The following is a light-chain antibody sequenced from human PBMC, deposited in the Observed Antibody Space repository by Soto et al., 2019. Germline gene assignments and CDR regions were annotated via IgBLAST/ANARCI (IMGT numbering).Light chain of an antibody. CDR2: DVT. J-gene: IGLJ1*01. Sequence: QSVLTQPASVSGSPGQSVTISCTGASSDVGGYDYVSWYQHHPGKAPKLVIYDVTYRPSGVSDRFSGSKSANTASLTISGLQAEDEADYYCSSYTSSTTYVFGTG. V-gene: IGLV2-14*01. CDR3: SSYTSSTTYV. CDR1: SSDVGGYDY.